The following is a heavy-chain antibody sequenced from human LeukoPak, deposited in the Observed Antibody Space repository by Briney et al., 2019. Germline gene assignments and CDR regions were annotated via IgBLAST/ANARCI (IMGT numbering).Heavy chain of an antibody. J-gene: IGHJ4*02. D-gene: IGHD5-12*01. Sequence: SETVSLTCTVSGGSISSYYWSWIRQPPGKGLEWIGYIYYSGSTNYNPSLKSRVTISVDTSKNQFSLKLSSVTAADTAVYYCARQVYRAYDMGVRPFDYWGQGTLVTVSS. V-gene: IGHV4-59*08. CDR1: GGSISSYY. CDR3: ARQVYRAYDMGVRPFDY. CDR2: IYYSGST.